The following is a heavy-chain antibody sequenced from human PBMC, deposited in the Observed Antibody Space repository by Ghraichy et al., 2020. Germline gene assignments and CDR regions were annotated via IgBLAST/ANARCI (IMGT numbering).Heavy chain of an antibody. J-gene: IGHJ5*02. D-gene: IGHD6-19*01. CDR1: GGSFSGYY. CDR3: ARDEVAGTGWFDP. Sequence: SETLSLTCAVYGGSFSGYYWSWIRQPPGKGLEWIGEINHSGSTNYNPSLKSRVTISVDTSKNQFSLKLSSVTAADTAVYYCARDEVAGTGWFDPWGQGTLVTVSS. V-gene: IGHV4-34*01. CDR2: INHSGST.